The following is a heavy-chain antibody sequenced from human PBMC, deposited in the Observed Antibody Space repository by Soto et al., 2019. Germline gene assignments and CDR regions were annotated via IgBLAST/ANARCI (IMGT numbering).Heavy chain of an antibody. CDR2: ISAYNGNT. V-gene: IGHV1-18*01. CDR1: GYTF. CDR3: ARDRGYSSDY. J-gene: IGHJ4*02. Sequence: QVQLVQSGAEVKKPGASVKVSCKASGYTFSWVRQAPGQGLEWMGWISAYNGNTNYAQKLQGRVTMXXDTATSTAYMELRSLRSDDTAVYYCARDRGYSSDYWGQGTLVTVSS. D-gene: IGHD6-13*01.